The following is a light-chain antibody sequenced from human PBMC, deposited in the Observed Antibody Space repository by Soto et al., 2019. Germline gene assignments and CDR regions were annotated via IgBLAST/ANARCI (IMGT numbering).Light chain of an antibody. J-gene: IGLJ1*01. CDR3: SSYTSGSLRV. CDR1: SSDVGGYNY. Sequence: VLTQPASVSGSPGQSITISCTGTSSDVGGYNYVSWYQHHPGKAPKLLIYEVSYRPSGVSDRFSGSKSANTASLTISGLQAEDEADYYCSSYTSGSLRVFGTGTKVTVL. CDR2: EVS. V-gene: IGLV2-14*01.